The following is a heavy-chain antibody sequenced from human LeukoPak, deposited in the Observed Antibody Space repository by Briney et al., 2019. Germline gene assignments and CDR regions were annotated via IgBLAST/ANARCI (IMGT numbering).Heavy chain of an antibody. CDR2: IKQDGSQK. CDR3: HPLAYTSN. CDR1: GFTFSHYW. D-gene: IGHD6-19*01. Sequence: GGSLRLSCAASGFTFSHYWMSWVRQAPGKGLERVASIKQDGSQKYYGDSVKGRFTISRDNAKNSLYLQMNNLRVEDTALYFCHPLAYTSNWGQGTLVTVSS. J-gene: IGHJ4*02. V-gene: IGHV3-7*01.